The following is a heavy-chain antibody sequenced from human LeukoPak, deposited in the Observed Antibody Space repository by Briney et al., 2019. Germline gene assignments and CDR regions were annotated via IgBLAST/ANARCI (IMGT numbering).Heavy chain of an antibody. CDR1: GFTFSDYA. J-gene: IGHJ4*02. D-gene: IGHD6-6*01. CDR2: INSGGAI. Sequence: GGSLRLSCAASGFTFSDYAMTWVRQAPGKGLEWVSTINSGGAINYADSVKGRFTISRENPKNTLYLQMNSLRAEDTAVYYCAKRGSYSSSFTSTFDYWGQGTLVTVSS. V-gene: IGHV3-23*01. CDR3: AKRGSYSSSFTSTFDY.